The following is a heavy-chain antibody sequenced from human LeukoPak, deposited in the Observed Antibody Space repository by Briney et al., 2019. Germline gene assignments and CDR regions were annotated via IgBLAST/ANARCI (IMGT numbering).Heavy chain of an antibody. CDR1: GFTFSDYY. J-gene: IGHJ4*02. CDR3: ARATGYSSAKAADY. D-gene: IGHD6-19*01. CDR2: ISSSSYT. V-gene: IGHV3-11*03. Sequence: GGSLRLSCAASGFTFSDYYMSWIRQAPGEGLEWVSYISSSSYTNYADSVKGRFTISRDNAKNSLYLQMNSLRAEDTAVYYCARATGYSSAKAADYWGQGTLVTVST.